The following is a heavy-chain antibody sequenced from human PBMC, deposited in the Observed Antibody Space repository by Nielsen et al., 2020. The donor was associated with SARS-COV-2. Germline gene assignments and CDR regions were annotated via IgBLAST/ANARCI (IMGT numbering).Heavy chain of an antibody. D-gene: IGHD3-3*01. CDR3: ARESDDAFDV. J-gene: IGHJ3*01. V-gene: IGHV3-48*03. Sequence: GGSLRLSCAASGFTFRNNDMNWVRQAPGKGLEWVSYINSGGSLIYYTDSVKGRFTISRDNARNSLYLQMNSLRAEDTAVYYCARESDDAFDVWGHGTMVTVSS. CDR1: GFTFRNND. CDR2: INSGGSLI.